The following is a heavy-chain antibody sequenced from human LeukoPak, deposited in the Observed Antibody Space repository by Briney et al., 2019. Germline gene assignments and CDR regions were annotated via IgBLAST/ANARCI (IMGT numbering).Heavy chain of an antibody. D-gene: IGHD5-12*01. CDR3: ARERGYSGYDFGGYFDY. CDR2: INPNSGGT. CDR1: GYTFTGYY. J-gene: IGHJ4*02. V-gene: IGHV1-2*06. Sequence: ASVKVSCKASGYTFTGYYMHWVRQAPGQGLEWMGRINPNSGGTNYAQKFQGRVTMTRDTSISTAYMELSSLRSEDTAVYYCARERGYSGYDFGGYFDYWGQGTLVTVSS.